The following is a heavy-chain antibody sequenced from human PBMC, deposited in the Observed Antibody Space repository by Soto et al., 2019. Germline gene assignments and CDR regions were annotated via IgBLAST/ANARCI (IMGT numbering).Heavy chain of an antibody. CDR2: MNPNNGNA. CDR3: ARRRERAGPYYLDL. D-gene: IGHD6-25*01. V-gene: IGHV1-8*01. CDR1: GFTFITYD. J-gene: IGHJ4*02. Sequence: SVKVSCRASGFTFITYDFSWVRQADGQGLEWMGWMNPNNGNAGFAQQFRGRINMTRNTSISTAYLELSSLRSDDSAVYFCARRRERAGPYYLDLWGQGTQVAVSS.